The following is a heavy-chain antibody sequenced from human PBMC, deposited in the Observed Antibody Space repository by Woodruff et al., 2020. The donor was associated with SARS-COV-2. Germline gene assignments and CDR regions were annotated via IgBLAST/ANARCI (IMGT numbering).Heavy chain of an antibody. D-gene: IGHD2-15*01. CDR2: IYHSGST. J-gene: IGHJ6*03. Sequence: GYIYHSGSTYYNPSLKSRVTISVDRSKNQFSLKLSSVTAADTAVYYCAGGLSGAYYYMDVWGKGTTVTVSS. V-gene: IGHV4-30-2*01. CDR3: AGGLSGAYYYMDV.